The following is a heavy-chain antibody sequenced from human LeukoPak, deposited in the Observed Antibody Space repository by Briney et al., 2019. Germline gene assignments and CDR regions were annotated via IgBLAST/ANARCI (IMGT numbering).Heavy chain of an antibody. Sequence: PSETLSLTCAVYGGSFSAYYWNWIRQPPGKGLEWIGQINPSGTTNYTPSLKSRVTISLDTSENQFSLKLSSVTAADTAAYYCARVHSFDSSGYYYYFDYWGQGTLVTVSS. D-gene: IGHD3-22*01. CDR1: GGSFSAYY. J-gene: IGHJ4*02. V-gene: IGHV4-34*01. CDR3: ARVHSFDSSGYYYYFDY. CDR2: INPSGTT.